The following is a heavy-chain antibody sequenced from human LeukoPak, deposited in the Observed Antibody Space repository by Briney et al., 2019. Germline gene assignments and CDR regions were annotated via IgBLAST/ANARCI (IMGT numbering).Heavy chain of an antibody. CDR2: ISSSSSYI. Sequence: GGSLRLSCAASGFPFSGDNMNWLRQAPGQGLEWVSSISSSSSYIYYADSVKGRFTISRDNAKNSLYLQMNSLRAEGTAVYYCAKLPTTGTTRFDYWGQGTLVTVSS. CDR3: AKLPTTGTTRFDY. V-gene: IGHV3-21*01. CDR1: GFPFSGDN. J-gene: IGHJ4*02. D-gene: IGHD1-7*01.